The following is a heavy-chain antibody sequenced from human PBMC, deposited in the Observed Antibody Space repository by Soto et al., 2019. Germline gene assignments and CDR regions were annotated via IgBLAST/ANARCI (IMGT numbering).Heavy chain of an antibody. D-gene: IGHD6-6*01. Sequence: GGSLRLSCAASGFTFSNAWMSWVRQAPGKGLEWVGRIKSKTDGGTTDYAAPVKGRFTISRDDSKNTLYLQMNSLKTEDTAVYYCTTDRGAARSFDSWGQGTLVTVSS. CDR3: TTDRGAARSFDS. V-gene: IGHV3-15*01. CDR1: GFTFSNAW. CDR2: IKSKTDGGTT. J-gene: IGHJ4*02.